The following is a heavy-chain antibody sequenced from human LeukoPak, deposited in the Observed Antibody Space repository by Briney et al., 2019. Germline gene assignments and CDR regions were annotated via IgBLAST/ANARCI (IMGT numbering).Heavy chain of an antibody. J-gene: IGHJ6*02. CDR1: GFTFSSYS. Sequence: GGSLRLSCAASGFTFSSYSMNWVRQAPGKGLEWVSAISGSGGSTYYADSVKGRFTISRDNSKNTLYLQMNSLRAEDTAVYYCAKRGLSYYDSSGYYYDYYYYGMDVWGQGTTVTVSS. V-gene: IGHV3-23*01. CDR3: AKRGLSYYDSSGYYYDYYYYGMDV. CDR2: ISGSGGST. D-gene: IGHD3-22*01.